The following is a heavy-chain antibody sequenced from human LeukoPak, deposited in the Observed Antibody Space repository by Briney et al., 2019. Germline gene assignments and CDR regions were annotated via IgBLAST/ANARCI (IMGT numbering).Heavy chain of an antibody. Sequence: GGSLRLSCAASGFTFSSYEMNWVRQAPGKGLEWVANINQDGSEKYDVDSAKGRFTISRDNAKNSLYLQMNSLRVEDTAMYYCARVGGGDGSGWSTTDYWGQGTLVTISS. CDR2: INQDGSEK. CDR1: GFTFSSYE. J-gene: IGHJ4*02. V-gene: IGHV3-7*01. CDR3: ARVGGGDGSGWSTTDY. D-gene: IGHD6-19*01.